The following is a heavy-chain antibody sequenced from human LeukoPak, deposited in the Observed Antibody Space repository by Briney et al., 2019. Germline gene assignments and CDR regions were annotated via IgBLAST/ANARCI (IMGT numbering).Heavy chain of an antibody. Sequence: ASVKVSCKASGYTFTGYYMHWVRQAPGQGLEWMGWINPNSGGTNYAQKFQGRVTMTRDTSISTAYMELSRLRSDDTAVYYCARSHGLYDRLQIEYWGQGTLVTVSS. D-gene: IGHD3-22*01. CDR1: GYTFTGYY. V-gene: IGHV1-2*02. CDR3: ARSHGLYDRLQIEY. J-gene: IGHJ4*02. CDR2: INPNSGGT.